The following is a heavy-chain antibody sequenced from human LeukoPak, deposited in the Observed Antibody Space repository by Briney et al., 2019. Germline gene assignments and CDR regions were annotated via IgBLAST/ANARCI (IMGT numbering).Heavy chain of an antibody. J-gene: IGHJ6*03. V-gene: IGHV4-39*07. CDR3: ARGWLRLNYYYYYYMDV. CDR1: GGSISSSSYY. D-gene: IGHD5-12*01. CDR2: IYYSGST. Sequence: SETLSLTCTVSGGSISSSSYYWGWIRRPPGKGLEWIGSIYYSGSTYYNPSLKSRVTISVDTSKNQFSLKLSSVTAADTAVYYCARGWLRLNYYYYYYMDVWGKGTTVTVSS.